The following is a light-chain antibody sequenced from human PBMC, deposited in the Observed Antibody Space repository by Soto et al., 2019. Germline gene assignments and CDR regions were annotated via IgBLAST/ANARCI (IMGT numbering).Light chain of an antibody. V-gene: IGKV3-20*01. CDR2: AAS. CDR3: HQYGSSPCT. CDR1: QSVSSYF. J-gene: IGKJ3*01. Sequence: EIVLTQSPGTLSLSPGEGATLSCRASQSVSSYFLDWYQQKPGQAHRLLIYAASSRTTGISDGFSGSGSETYFTFTIRRLKPEDIEVYYCHQYGSSPCTFGPGNKV.